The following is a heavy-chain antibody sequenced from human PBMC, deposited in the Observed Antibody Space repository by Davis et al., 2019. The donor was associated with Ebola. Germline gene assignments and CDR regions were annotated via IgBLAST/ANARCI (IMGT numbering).Heavy chain of an antibody. CDR3: ASTGMATVFFDY. Sequence: SVKVSCKASGGTFSSYAISWVRQAPGQGLEWMGRIIPILGIANYAQKFQGRVTITADKSTSTAYMELSSLRSEDTAVYYCASTGMATVFFDYWGQGTLVTVSS. J-gene: IGHJ4*02. D-gene: IGHD5-24*01. V-gene: IGHV1-69*04. CDR2: IIPILGIA. CDR1: GGTFSSYA.